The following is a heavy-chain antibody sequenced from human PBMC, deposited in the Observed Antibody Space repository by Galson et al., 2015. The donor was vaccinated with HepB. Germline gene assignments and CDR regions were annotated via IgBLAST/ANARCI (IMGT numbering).Heavy chain of an antibody. J-gene: IGHJ4*02. D-gene: IGHD3-16*01. CDR1: GFIFRDYW. CDR3: VRELAFGCGSYSH. V-gene: IGHV3-74*01. Sequence: SLRLSCAASGFIFRDYWMHWVRQAPGQGLMWVSYINFDGTTTKYADSVKGRFTTSRANAENTLYLQMNSLRAEDTGVYYCVRELAFGCGSYSHWGQGTLVTVSS. CDR2: INFDGTTT.